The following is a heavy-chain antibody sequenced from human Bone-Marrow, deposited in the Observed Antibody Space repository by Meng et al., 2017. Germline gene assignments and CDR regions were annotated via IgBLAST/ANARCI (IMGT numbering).Heavy chain of an antibody. CDR1: GGSFSGYY. D-gene: IGHD3-3*02. Sequence: SETLSLTCAVYGGSFSGYYWSWIRQPPGKGLEWIGDINHSGSTNYNPSLKSRVTISVDTSKNQFSLKLSSVTAADTAVYYCASVFSVPYYYYYGMDVWGQGTTVTVSS. V-gene: IGHV4-34*01. CDR2: INHSGST. CDR3: ASVFSVPYYYYYGMDV. J-gene: IGHJ6*02.